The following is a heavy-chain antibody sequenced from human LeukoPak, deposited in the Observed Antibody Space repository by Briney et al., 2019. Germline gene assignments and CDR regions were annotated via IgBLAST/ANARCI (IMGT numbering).Heavy chain of an antibody. CDR2: MNPNSGNT. CDR1: GYTFTSYD. CDR3: ARGPLGYCSGGSCSDFDY. J-gene: IGHJ4*02. D-gene: IGHD2-15*01. Sequence: ASVKVSCKASGYTFTSYDINWVRQATGQGLEWMGWMNPNSGNTGYAQKFQGRVTMTRNTSISTAYVELSSLRSEDTAVYYCARGPLGYCSGGSCSDFDYWGQGTLVTVPS. V-gene: IGHV1-8*01.